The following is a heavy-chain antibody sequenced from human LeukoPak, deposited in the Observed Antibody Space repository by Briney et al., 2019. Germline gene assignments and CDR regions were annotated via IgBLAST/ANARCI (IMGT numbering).Heavy chain of an antibody. CDR2: IYHSGST. V-gene: IGHV4-4*02. Sequence: PSETLSLTCAVSGGSISSSNWWSWVRQPPGKGLEWIGEIYHSGSTNYNPSLKSRVTISVDKSKNQFSLKLSSVTAADTAVYYCARAHLGYCSSTSCLPPYYYYYMDVWGKGTTVTVSS. J-gene: IGHJ6*03. D-gene: IGHD2-2*01. CDR1: GGSISSSNW. CDR3: ARAHLGYCSSTSCLPPYYYYYMDV.